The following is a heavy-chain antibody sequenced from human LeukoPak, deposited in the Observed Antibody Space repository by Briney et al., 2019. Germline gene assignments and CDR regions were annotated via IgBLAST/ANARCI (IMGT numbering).Heavy chain of an antibody. D-gene: IGHD6-19*01. CDR3: ARHGTGSSSDFDY. Sequence: GESLKISCRGSGYSFTSYWIGWVRQMPGKGLEWMGIIFPGDSDITYSPSFQGQVIISADKSISTAYLQWSSLKASDTAMYYCARHGTGSSSDFDYWGKGNLVTVSS. CDR2: IFPGDSDI. V-gene: IGHV5-51*01. J-gene: IGHJ4*02. CDR1: GYSFTSYW.